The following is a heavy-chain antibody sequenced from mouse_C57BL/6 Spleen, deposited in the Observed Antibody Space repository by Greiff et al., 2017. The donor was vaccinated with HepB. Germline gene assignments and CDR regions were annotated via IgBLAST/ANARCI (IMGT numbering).Heavy chain of an antibody. CDR3: ARKSYY. Sequence: EVQLKESGPGLVKPSQSLSLTCSVTGYSITSGYYWNWIRQFPGNKLEWMGYISYDGSNNYNPSLKNRISITRDTSKNQFFLMLNSVTTEDTATYYCARKSYYWGQGTSVTVSS. V-gene: IGHV3-6*01. CDR1: GYSITSGYY. CDR2: ISYDGSN. J-gene: IGHJ4*01.